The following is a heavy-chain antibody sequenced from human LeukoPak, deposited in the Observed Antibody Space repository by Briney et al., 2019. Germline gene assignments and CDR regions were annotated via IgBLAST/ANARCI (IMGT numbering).Heavy chain of an antibody. CDR2: INGSGGST. V-gene: IGHV3-23*01. D-gene: IGHD3-10*01. Sequence: GGSLRLSCAASGFTFSSYAMSWVRQAPGKGLEWVSDINGSGGSTYYADSVKGRFTISRDNAKNSLYLQMNSLRVEDTAVYYCAKLAKYFYGSETYYFFEHWGQGTPVTASS. J-gene: IGHJ4*02. CDR1: GFTFSSYA. CDR3: AKLAKYFYGSETYYFFEH.